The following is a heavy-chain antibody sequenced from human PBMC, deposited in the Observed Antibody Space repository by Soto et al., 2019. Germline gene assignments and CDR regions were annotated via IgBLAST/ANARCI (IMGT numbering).Heavy chain of an antibody. CDR2: INHSGST. CDR1: GGSFSGYY. Sequence: SETLSLTCAVYGGSFSGYYWSWIRQPPGKGLEWIGEINHSGSTNYNPSLKSRVTISVDTSKNQFSLKLSSVTAADTAVYYCAREDIVVVPAARTYYYGMDVWGQGTTVTVSS. J-gene: IGHJ6*02. V-gene: IGHV4-34*01. D-gene: IGHD2-2*01. CDR3: AREDIVVVPAARTYYYGMDV.